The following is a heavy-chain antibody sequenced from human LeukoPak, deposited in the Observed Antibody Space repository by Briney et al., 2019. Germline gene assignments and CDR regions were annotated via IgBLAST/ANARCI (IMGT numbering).Heavy chain of an antibody. CDR2: ISSSSGSI. CDR1: KFNFSIYT. J-gene: IGHJ6*03. Sequence: GGSLRLSCVASKFNFSIYTMNWVRQAPGKGLEWVSSISSSSGSIYYTDSLKGRFTISRDNAKDSLFLQMNSLRVEDTAVYYCAGGWRKGQLVYYYYMDVWGKGTTVTVSS. D-gene: IGHD6-6*01. CDR3: AGGWRKGQLVYYYYMDV. V-gene: IGHV3-21*04.